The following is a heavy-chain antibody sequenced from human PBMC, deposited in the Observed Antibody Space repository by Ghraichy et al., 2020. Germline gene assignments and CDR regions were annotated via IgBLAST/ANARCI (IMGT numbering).Heavy chain of an antibody. Sequence: GGSLSLSCAASGFTFSAYWMTWVRQAPGKGLEWVANIKHDGSAKHYVDSVKGRFTISRDNAKNSLYLQMKSLRADDTAVYYCVAYSDGWYDNYWGQGTLVAVSS. D-gene: IGHD6-19*01. CDR2: IKHDGSAK. V-gene: IGHV3-7*01. J-gene: IGHJ4*02. CDR1: GFTFSAYW. CDR3: VAYSDGWYDNY.